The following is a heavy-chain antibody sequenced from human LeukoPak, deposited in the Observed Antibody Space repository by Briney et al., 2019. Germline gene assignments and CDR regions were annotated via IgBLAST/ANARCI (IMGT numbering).Heavy chain of an antibody. V-gene: IGHV4-34*01. J-gene: IGHJ4*02. CDR3: ARRKAVAGYTFDY. CDR2: INHSGST. D-gene: IGHD6-19*01. Sequence: PSETLSLTCAVYGGSFSGYYWSWIRQPPGKGLEWIGEINHSGSTNYNPSLKSRVTISVDTSKNQFSLKLNSVTAADTAVYYCARRKAVAGYTFDYWGQGTLVTVSS. CDR1: GGSFSGYY.